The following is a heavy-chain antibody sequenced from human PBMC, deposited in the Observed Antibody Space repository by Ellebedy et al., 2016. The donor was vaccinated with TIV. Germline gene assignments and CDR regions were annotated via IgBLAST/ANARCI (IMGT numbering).Heavy chain of an antibody. V-gene: IGHV3-7*01. CDR3: AGGASPFDY. CDR2: IKQDGSEK. CDR1: GFTFSSYW. J-gene: IGHJ4*02. Sequence: GESLKISXAASGFTFSSYWMSWVRQAPGKGLEWVANIKQDGSEKYYVDSVKGRFTISRDNAKNSLYLQMNSLRAEDTAVYYCAGGASPFDYWGQGTLVTVSS. D-gene: IGHD3-16*01.